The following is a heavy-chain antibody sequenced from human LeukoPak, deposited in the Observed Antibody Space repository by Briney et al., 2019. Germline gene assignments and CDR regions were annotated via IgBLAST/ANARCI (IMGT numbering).Heavy chain of an antibody. Sequence: ASVKVSCKASGYPLSSYDINWVRQATGQGPEWMGWMNPNSGDTGYAQKFQGRVTMTRDTSISTAYMDLSSLRSEDTAVYYCARGTIYCSRTTCQDAFDIWGQGTMVTVSS. CDR3: ARGTIYCSRTTCQDAFDI. J-gene: IGHJ3*02. CDR2: MNPNSGDT. V-gene: IGHV1-8*01. CDR1: GYPLSSYD. D-gene: IGHD2-2*01.